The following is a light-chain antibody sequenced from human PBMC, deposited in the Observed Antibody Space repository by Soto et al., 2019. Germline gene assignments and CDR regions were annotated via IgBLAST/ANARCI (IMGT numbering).Light chain of an antibody. V-gene: IGKV3-20*01. CDR1: QSVSSSY. J-gene: IGKJ1*01. CDR2: GAS. CDR3: QQYDSSPVT. Sequence: EIVLTQSPGTLSLSPGERATLSCRASQSVSSSYFAWYQQKPGQAPRLLIYGASSRATGIPDRFSGSGSGTDFTLTISRLEPEDFAVYYCQQYDSSPVTFGQGTKVEIK.